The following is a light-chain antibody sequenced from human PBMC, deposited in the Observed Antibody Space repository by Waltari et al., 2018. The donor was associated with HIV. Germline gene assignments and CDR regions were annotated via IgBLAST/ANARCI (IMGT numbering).Light chain of an antibody. J-gene: IGLJ1*01. CDR2: SDD. V-gene: IGLV1-44*01. CDR3: ASWDDKVKGYV. Sequence: QSVMNQPPSASGAPGQRITISCSGSRSNIGNNLVTWYQQLPGAAPILLIYSDDQRPSGVPDRISGSKSGTSASLVISGLQSEDEADYYCASWDDKVKGYVFGSGTKVTV. CDR1: RSNIGNNL.